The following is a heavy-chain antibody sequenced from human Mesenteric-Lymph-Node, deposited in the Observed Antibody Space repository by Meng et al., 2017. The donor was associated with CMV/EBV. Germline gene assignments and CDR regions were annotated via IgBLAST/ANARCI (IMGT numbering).Heavy chain of an antibody. V-gene: IGHV4-59*01. J-gene: IGHJ5*02. CDR3: ARGNTWNYVCGT. D-gene: IGHD1-7*01. CDR1: GGSIGSYY. Sequence: SETLSLTCTVSGGSIGSYYWNWIRQPPGKGLEWIGYIYYSGSTSYNPSLKSRVTMSVDTSKNQFSLRMYSVTAADTAVYYCARGNTWNYVCGTWGQGTLVTVSS. CDR2: IYYSGST.